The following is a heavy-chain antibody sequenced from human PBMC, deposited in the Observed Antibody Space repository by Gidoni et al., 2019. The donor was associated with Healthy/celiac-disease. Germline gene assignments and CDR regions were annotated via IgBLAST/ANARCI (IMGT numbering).Heavy chain of an antibody. D-gene: IGHD3-22*01. CDR1: GFTFSGSA. V-gene: IGHV3-73*02. CDR3: TRLGHYYDSSGYYFDY. J-gene: IGHJ4*02. CDR2: IRSKANSYAT. Sequence: EVQLVESGGGLVQPGGSLNLSCAASGFTFSGSAMHWVRQASGKGLAWVGRIRSKANSYATAYAASVKGRFTISRDDSKNTAYLQMNSLKTEDTAVYYCTRLGHYYDSSGYYFDYWGQGTLVTVSS.